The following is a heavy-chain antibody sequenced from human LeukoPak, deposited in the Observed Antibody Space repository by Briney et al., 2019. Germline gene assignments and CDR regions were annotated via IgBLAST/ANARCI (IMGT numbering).Heavy chain of an antibody. CDR1: GFTFSSYE. D-gene: IGHD1-26*01. V-gene: IGHV3-48*03. Sequence: GGSLRLSCAASGFTFSSYEMNWVRQAPGKGLEWVSYISSSGSTIYYADSVKGRFTISRDNAKNSLYLQMNSLRAEDTAVYYCARDLFRGSYSDAFDIWGQGTMVIVSS. CDR2: ISSSGSTI. CDR3: ARDLFRGSYSDAFDI. J-gene: IGHJ3*02.